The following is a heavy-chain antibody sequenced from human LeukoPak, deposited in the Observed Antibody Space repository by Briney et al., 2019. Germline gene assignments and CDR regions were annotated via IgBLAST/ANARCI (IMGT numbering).Heavy chain of an antibody. J-gene: IGHJ5*02. V-gene: IGHV4-59*08. CDR3: ARRLYSRGYGDWFDP. CDR2: IYYIGRT. CDR1: SGFISGHS. D-gene: IGHD6-25*01. Sequence: PSETLSLTCTASSGFISGHSWTWIRQPPGKGLEWIGHIYYIGRTNYNPSLESRVTISVDTSKNQVSLKLSSVTAADTAVYYCARRLYSRGYGDWFDPWGQGILVTVSS.